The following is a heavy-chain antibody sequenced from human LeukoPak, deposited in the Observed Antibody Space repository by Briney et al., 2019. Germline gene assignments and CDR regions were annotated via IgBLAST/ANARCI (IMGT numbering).Heavy chain of an antibody. V-gene: IGHV1-24*01. CDR1: GYTLTELS. J-gene: IGHJ4*02. CDR2: FDPEDGET. D-gene: IGHD3-10*01. CDR3: ARDAGWYYYGSGSEGILNTDY. Sequence: ASVKVSCKVSGYTLTELSMHWVRQAPGKGLEWMGGFDPEDGETIYAQKFQGRVTITTDESTSTAYMELSSLRSEDTAVYYCARDAGWYYYGSGSEGILNTDYWGQGTLVTVSS.